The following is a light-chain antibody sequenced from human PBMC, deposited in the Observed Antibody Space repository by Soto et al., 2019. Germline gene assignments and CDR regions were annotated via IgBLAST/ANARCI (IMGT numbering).Light chain of an antibody. CDR2: GNT. J-gene: IGLJ2*01. V-gene: IGLV1-40*01. CDR3: QSYDSSLNVV. Sequence: QSVLTQPPSVSGAPGQRVTISCSGSSSNIGAGFDVHWYQHLPGTAPKLLIYGNTNRPSGVPDRFSGSKSGTSASLAITGLQPEDEADYYCQSYDSSLNVVFGGGTQLTVL. CDR1: SSNIGAGFD.